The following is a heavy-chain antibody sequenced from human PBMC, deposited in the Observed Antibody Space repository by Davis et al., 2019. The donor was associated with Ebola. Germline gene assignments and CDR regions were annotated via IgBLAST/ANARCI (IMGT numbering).Heavy chain of an antibody. CDR3: AKDTANIWFDI. J-gene: IGHJ3*02. CDR1: GYTFTSYG. V-gene: IGHV3-23*01. Sequence: AASVKVSCKASGYTFTSYGISWVRQAPGKGLEWVSSISHSTSRTYYADSVRGRFTISRDNSKDTLYLQMNGLRVEDTAIYYCAKDTANIWFDIWGQGTMVTVSS. D-gene: IGHD2-21*02. CDR2: ISHSTSRT.